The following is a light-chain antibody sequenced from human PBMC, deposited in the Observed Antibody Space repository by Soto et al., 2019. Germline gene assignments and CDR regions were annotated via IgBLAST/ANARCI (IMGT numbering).Light chain of an antibody. V-gene: IGLV3-21*02. CDR1: TIGSKR. Sequence: SYELTQPPSVSVAQGQRARITGGETTIGSKRGHWYQKKPGQAPVLVVYDDSARPSGIPERFSGSNSGNTATLSISRVEAGDEADYYCQVWDSSSDHVVFGGGTKLTVL. J-gene: IGLJ2*01. CDR3: QVWDSSSDHVV. CDR2: DDS.